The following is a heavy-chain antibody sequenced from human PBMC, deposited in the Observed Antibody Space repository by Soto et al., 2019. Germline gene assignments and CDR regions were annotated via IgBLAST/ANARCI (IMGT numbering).Heavy chain of an antibody. CDR2: IYWDDDK. CDR1: GFSLSTSGVG. D-gene: IGHD6-13*01. V-gene: IGHV2-5*02. Sequence: QITLKESGPTLVKPTQTLTLTCTFSGFSLSTSGVGVGWIRQPPGKALEWLALIYWDDDKRYSPSLKSRLTITKDTSKNQVVLTTTNMDPVDTATYYCAHRPGAAAGSNWFDPWGQGTLVTVSS. J-gene: IGHJ5*02. CDR3: AHRPGAAAGSNWFDP.